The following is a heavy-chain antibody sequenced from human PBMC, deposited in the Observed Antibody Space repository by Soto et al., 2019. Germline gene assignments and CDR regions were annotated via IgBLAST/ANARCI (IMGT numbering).Heavy chain of an antibody. CDR1: GGSISSGGYY. CDR2: SYYIGST. V-gene: IGHV4-31*03. Sequence: QVQLQESGPGLVKPSQTLSLTCTVSGGSISSGGYYWSWIRQHPGKGLEWIGYSYYIGSTYYNPSLKSRVTISVDTSKNQFSLKLSSVTAADTAVYYCARDTMVRGVRHYYYGMDVWGQVTTVTVSS. CDR3: ARDTMVRGVRHYYYGMDV. J-gene: IGHJ6*02. D-gene: IGHD3-10*01.